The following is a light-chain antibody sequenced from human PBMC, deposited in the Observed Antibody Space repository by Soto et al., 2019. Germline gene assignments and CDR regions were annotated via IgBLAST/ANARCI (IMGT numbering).Light chain of an antibody. J-gene: IGLJ3*02. CDR1: SSDVGGYEY. CDR3: SSYTSNSTVV. V-gene: IGLV2-11*01. CDR2: HVG. Sequence: QSALTQPRSVSGSPGQSVTISCSGTSSDVGGYEYVSWYQQHPGKAPRLLIYHVGQRPSGVPDRFSGSKSGTTASLTISGLQADDEADYYCSSYTSNSTVVFGGGTKLTVL.